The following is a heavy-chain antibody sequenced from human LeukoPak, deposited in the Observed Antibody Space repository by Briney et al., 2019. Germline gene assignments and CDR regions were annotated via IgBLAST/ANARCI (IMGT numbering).Heavy chain of an antibody. V-gene: IGHV4-30-4*08. CDR3: ARGRGYNSFDY. J-gene: IGHJ4*02. CDR2: INHSGST. D-gene: IGHD5-24*01. CDR1: GDSISSNDYY. Sequence: SQTLSLTCTVSGDSISSNDYYWTWIRQPPGKGLEWIGEINHSGSTNYNPSLKSRVTISVDTSKNQFSLKLRSVTAADTAVYYCARGRGYNSFDYWGQGTLVTVSS.